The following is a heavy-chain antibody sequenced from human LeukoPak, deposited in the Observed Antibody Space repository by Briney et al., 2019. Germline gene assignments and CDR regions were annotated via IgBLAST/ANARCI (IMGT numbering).Heavy chain of an antibody. CDR2: IYTSGST. D-gene: IGHD3-16*01. J-gene: IGHJ6*03. Sequence: SETLSLTCTVSGGSISSYYWSWIRQPAGKGLEWIGRIYTSGSTNYNPTLKSRVTMSVDTSKNQFSLKLSSVTAADTAVYYCARVGDTTSGQPYYYYYMDVWGKGTTVTVSS. CDR1: GGSISSYY. CDR3: ARVGDTTSGQPYYYYYMDV. V-gene: IGHV4-4*07.